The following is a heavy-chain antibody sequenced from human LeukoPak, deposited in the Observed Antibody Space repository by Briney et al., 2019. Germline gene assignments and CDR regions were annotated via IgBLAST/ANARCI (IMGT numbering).Heavy chain of an antibody. V-gene: IGHV3-53*01. CDR1: GFTVSSNY. CDR2: IYSGGST. J-gene: IGHJ4*02. CDR3: ARVRGGNYFDY. D-gene: IGHD3-16*01. Sequence: PGGSLRLSCAASGFTVSSNYMSWVRQAPGKGLEWVSVIYSGGSTYYADSVKGRFTISRDNSKNTLYLQMNSLRAEDTAVYYCARVRGGNYFDYWGQGTPVTVSS.